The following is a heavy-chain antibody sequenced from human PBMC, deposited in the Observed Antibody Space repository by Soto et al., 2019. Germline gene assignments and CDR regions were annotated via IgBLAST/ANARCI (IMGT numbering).Heavy chain of an antibody. V-gene: IGHV3-33*01. J-gene: IGHJ4*02. Sequence: QVQLVESGGGVVQPGRSLRLSCAASGFSFSSYGFHWVRQAPGKGLEWVAVIWHDVTETNTADSVKGRFTISRDMAKNTRDLEMNSLRTEDTAIDYGVRFSETFAFDFWGQGTLVTVSS. CDR3: VRFSETFAFDF. CDR2: IWHDVTET. CDR1: GFSFSSYG.